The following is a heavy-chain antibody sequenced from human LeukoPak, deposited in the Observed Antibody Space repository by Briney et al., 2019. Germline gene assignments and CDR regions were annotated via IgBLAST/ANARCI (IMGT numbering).Heavy chain of an antibody. CDR2: INHSGST. Sequence: SETLSLTCAVYGGSFSGYYWSWIRQPPGKGLEWIGEINHSGSTNYNPSLKSRVTISVDTSKNQFSLKLSSVTAADTAVYYCARDSAVEYYDSSGYRVPGLQHWGQGTLVTVSS. V-gene: IGHV4-34*01. J-gene: IGHJ1*01. CDR3: ARDSAVEYYDSSGYRVPGLQH. CDR1: GGSFSGYY. D-gene: IGHD3-22*01.